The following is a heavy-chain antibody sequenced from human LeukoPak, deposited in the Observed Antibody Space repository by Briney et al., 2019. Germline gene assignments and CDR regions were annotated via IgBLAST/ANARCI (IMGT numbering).Heavy chain of an antibody. V-gene: IGHV4-38-2*01. J-gene: IGHJ5*02. Sequence: SETLSLTCAVSGYPISSDYYWGWIRQPPGKGLEWIGSIYRSGNTYYNPSLKSRVTISVDTSKNQFSLKLSSVTAADTAVYYCARGRLTAPYYSLTDRSRFDPWGQGTLVTVSS. CDR2: IYRSGNT. CDR3: ARGRLTAPYYSLTDRSRFDP. CDR1: GYPISSDYY. D-gene: IGHD3-10*01.